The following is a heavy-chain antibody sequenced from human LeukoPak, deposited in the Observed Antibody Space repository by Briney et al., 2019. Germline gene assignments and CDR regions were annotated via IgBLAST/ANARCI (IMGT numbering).Heavy chain of an antibody. CDR2: INPTGGST. J-gene: IGHJ4*02. CDR1: GYTFPSYF. Sequence: ASVTVSCKASGYTFPSYFMHWVRRAPGQGLEWMGIINPTGGSTTYAQKFQGRVTMTRDTSTSTVYMELSSLRSDDTAVYYCARAAARRFDYWGQGTLVTVSS. D-gene: IGHD6-6*01. CDR3: ARAAARRFDY. V-gene: IGHV1-46*01.